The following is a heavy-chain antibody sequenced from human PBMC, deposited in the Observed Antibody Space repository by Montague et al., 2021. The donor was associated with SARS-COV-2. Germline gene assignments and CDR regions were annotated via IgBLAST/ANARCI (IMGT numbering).Heavy chain of an antibody. CDR3: ARASGKKTIFGVVISYFDY. J-gene: IGHJ4*02. Sequence: TLSLTCTVSGGSISNGGYYWSWIRQHPGKGLEWIGYIYYSGSTYYNPSPKSRVTISVDTSKNQFSLKLSSVTAADTAVYYCARASGKKTIFGVVISYFDYWGQGTLVTVSS. D-gene: IGHD3-3*01. CDR1: GGSISNGGYY. CDR2: IYYSGST. V-gene: IGHV4-31*03.